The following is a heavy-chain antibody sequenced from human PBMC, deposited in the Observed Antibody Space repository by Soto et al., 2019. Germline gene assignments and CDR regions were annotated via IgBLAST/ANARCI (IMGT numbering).Heavy chain of an antibody. CDR2: ISWSSGSI. J-gene: IGHJ4*02. CDR1: GFTFDDYA. CDR3: AKGRLHYGSGSYYLDY. V-gene: IGHV3-9*01. Sequence: GGSLRLSCAASGFTFDDYAMHWVRQAPGKGLEWVSGISWSSGSIGYADSVKGRFTISRDNAKNSLYLQMNSLRAEDTALYYCAKGRLHYGSGSYYLDYWGQGTLVTVSS. D-gene: IGHD3-10*01.